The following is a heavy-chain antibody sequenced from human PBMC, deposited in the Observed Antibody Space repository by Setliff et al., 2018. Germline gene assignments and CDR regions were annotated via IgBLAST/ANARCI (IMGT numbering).Heavy chain of an antibody. CDR1: GYSISSGYY. CDR3: ARQLCSSGYCYATTFDY. D-gene: IGHD3-22*01. CDR2: IYRSGST. V-gene: IGHV4-38-2*01. J-gene: IGHJ4*02. Sequence: SETLSLTCAVSGYSISSGYYWGWIRRAPGKGLEWIASIYRSGSTYYNPSLKSRVTISVDTSKNQFPLKLSSVTASDTAVYYCARQLCSSGYCYATTFDYWGQGTLVTVSS.